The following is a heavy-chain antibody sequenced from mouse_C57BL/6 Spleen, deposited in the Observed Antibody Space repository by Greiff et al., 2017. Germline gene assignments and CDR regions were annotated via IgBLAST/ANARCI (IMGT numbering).Heavy chain of an antibody. Sequence: VQLKQSGPELVKPGASVKIPCKASGYTFTDYNMDWVKQSHGKSLEWIGDINPNNGGTIYNQKFKGKATLTVDKSSSTAYMELRSLTSEDTAVYYCAIWDHFAYWGQGTLVTVSA. V-gene: IGHV1-18*01. D-gene: IGHD4-1*01. CDR1: GYTFTDYN. CDR3: AIWDHFAY. CDR2: INPNNGGT. J-gene: IGHJ3*01.